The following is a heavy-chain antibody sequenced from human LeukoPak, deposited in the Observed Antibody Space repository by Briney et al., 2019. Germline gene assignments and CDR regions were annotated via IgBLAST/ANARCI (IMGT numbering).Heavy chain of an antibody. J-gene: IGHJ4*02. CDR2: IIPIFGTA. D-gene: IGHD4-17*01. CDR1: GGTFSSYA. CDR3: ARDEAQNDYGDYEIAY. V-gene: IGHV1-69*13. Sequence: VASVKVSCKASGGTFSSYAISWVRQAPGQGLEWMGGIIPIFGTANYAQKFQGRVTITADESTSTAYMELSSLRSEDTAVYYCARDEAQNDYGDYEIAYWGQGTLVTVSS.